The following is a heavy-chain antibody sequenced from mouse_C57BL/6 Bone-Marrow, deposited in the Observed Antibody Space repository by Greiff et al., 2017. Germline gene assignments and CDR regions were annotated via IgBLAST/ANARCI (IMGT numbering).Heavy chain of an antibody. Sequence: VQLQQPGAELVKPGASVKLSCKASGYTFTNYWMHWVKQRPGQGLEWIGMMHPNGGSPDYNEKFKSEATLSVDKSSRTAYMELSSLTSEDSAVYYSARSYDYDDYTMDYWGQGTSVTVSS. V-gene: IGHV1-64*01. CDR1: GYTFTNYW. CDR2: MHPNGGSP. D-gene: IGHD2-4*01. J-gene: IGHJ4*01. CDR3: ARSYDYDDYTMDY.